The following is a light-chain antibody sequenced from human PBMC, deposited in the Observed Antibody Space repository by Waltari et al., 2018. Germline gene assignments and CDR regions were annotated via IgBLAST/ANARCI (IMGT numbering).Light chain of an antibody. J-gene: IGKJ1*01. CDR1: QSVSSN. CDR2: GAS. V-gene: IGKV3-15*01. Sequence: EIVMTQSPATLSVSPGERATLSCRASQSVSSNLAWDQRKPGQAPRHLIYGASTRATRIPARFSGSGSVTEFTLTISSLQSEDFAVYYCQQYNNWPPWTFGQGTKVEIK. CDR3: QQYNNWPPWT.